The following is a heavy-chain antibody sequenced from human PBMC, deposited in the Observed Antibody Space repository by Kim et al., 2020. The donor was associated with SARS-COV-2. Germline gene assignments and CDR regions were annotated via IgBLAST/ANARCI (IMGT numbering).Heavy chain of an antibody. CDR3: TAMAPDAFDI. Sequence: GSIGKADAVKGRFTISRDNAKNSQYLQMSSLRAEDTALYYWTAMAPDAFDIWGQGTMVTVSS. D-gene: IGHD5-18*01. CDR2: GSI. J-gene: IGHJ3*02. V-gene: IGHV3-9*01.